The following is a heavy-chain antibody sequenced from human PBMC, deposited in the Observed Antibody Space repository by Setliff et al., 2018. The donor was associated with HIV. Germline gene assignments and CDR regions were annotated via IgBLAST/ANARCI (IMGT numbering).Heavy chain of an antibody. Sequence: ASVKVSCKASGYSFTYYAVHWVRQAPGQRLEWMGWINAGNGVTRYSQKFQGRVTMSRDTSASRAYMELSSLRSEDTAVYYCARDEYAFDFWGQGTLVTVS. CDR2: INAGNGVT. V-gene: IGHV1-3*01. CDR1: GYSFTYYA. D-gene: IGHD2-2*01. CDR3: ARDEYAFDF. J-gene: IGHJ4*02.